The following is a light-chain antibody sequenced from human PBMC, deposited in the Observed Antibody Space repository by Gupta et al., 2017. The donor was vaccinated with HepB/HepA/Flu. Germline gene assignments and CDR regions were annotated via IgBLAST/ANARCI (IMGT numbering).Light chain of an antibody. V-gene: IGKV3-11*01. J-gene: IGKJ4*01. CDR2: DAS. CDR1: QSVDIY. Sequence: EVVLTQSPATLSLSPGERATLSCRASQSVDIYLAWYQQKPGQAPRLLIYDASHRDTGIPGRFSGSGSGTDFTLTISSREPEDFAVYYCQQRKYWPPLTFGGGTKLEIK. CDR3: QQRKYWPPLT.